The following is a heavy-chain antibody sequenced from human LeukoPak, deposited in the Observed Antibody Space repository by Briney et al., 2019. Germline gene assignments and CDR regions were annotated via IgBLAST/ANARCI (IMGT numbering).Heavy chain of an antibody. CDR3: ARGERKSYGSGSAGAFDI. D-gene: IGHD3-10*01. J-gene: IGHJ3*02. Sequence: GGSLRLSCAASGFTFSSYWMHWVRQAPGKGLVWVSRINSDGSSTSYADSVKGRFTISRDNAKNTLYLQMNSLRAEDTAVYYCARGERKSYGSGSAGAFDIWGQGTMVTVSS. V-gene: IGHV3-74*01. CDR2: INSDGSST. CDR1: GFTFSSYW.